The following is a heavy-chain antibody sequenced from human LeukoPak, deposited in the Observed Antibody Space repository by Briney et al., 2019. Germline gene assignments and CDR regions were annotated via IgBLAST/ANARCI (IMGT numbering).Heavy chain of an antibody. CDR1: GYTFTSYA. Sequence: ASVKVSCKASGYTFTSYAMHWVRQAPGQGLEWMGWINTNTGNPTYAQGFTGRFVFSLDTSVSTAYLQISSLKAEDTAVYYCARVVVRGVPIIDGYGMDVWGQGTTVTVSS. V-gene: IGHV7-4-1*02. J-gene: IGHJ6*02. CDR3: ARVVVRGVPIIDGYGMDV. CDR2: INTNTGNP. D-gene: IGHD3-10*01.